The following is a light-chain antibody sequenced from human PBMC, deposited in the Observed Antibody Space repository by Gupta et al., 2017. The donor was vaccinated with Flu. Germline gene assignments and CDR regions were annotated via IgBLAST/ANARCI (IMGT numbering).Light chain of an antibody. Sequence: PALLSGSRGESATLSCGARQFISRYLEWYQQRPGQPPRRLIFDASTRASGIPARFSGSGYGTEFTLTISHQQSEYFAVYYCKHKRYCPLTFGQGTXLEIK. V-gene: IGKV3-15*01. J-gene: IGKJ2*01. CDR1: QFISRY. CDR3: KHKRYCPLT. CDR2: DAS.